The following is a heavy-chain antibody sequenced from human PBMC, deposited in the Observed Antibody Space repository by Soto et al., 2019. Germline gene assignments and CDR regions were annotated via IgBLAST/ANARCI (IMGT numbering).Heavy chain of an antibody. J-gene: IGHJ6*02. CDR1: GFTVSSKY. V-gene: IGHV3-53*01. CDR2: IWSAGLT. CDR3: ARDRGYDAHDYYYNAMDV. Sequence: GGSLRLSCAASGFTVSSKYMNWVRQAPGKGLEWVSIIWSAGLTYYADSVRGRFTISRDISKNILFLQMNNLRAEDSAVYYCARDRGYDAHDYYYNAMDVWGQGTMVTVSS. D-gene: IGHD2-15*01.